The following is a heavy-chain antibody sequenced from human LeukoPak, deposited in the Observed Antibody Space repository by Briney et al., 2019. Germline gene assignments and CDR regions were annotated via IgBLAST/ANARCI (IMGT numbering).Heavy chain of an antibody. CDR1: GFTFSSYG. J-gene: IGHJ4*02. CDR2: IWYDGSNK. V-gene: IGHV3-33*06. CDR3: AKLGDYYDSSGYYPYYFDY. D-gene: IGHD3-22*01. Sequence: GGSLRLSCAASGFTFSSYGMHWVRQAPGKGLEWVAVIWYDGSNKYYADSVKGRFTIPRDNSENTLYLQMNSLRAEDTAVYYCAKLGDYYDSSGYYPYYFDYWGQGTLVTVSS.